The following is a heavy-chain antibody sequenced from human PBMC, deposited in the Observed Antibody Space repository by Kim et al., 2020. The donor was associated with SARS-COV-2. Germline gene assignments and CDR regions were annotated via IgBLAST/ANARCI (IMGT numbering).Heavy chain of an antibody. J-gene: IGHJ4*02. Sequence: AQKFQGRVTITADESTSTAYMGLSSLRSEDTAVYYCALSLEWLPTYYFDYWGQGTLVTVSS. CDR3: ALSLEWLPTYYFDY. V-gene: IGHV1-69*01. D-gene: IGHD3-3*01.